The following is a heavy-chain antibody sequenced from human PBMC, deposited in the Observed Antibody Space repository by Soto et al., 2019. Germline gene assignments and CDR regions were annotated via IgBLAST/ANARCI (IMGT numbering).Heavy chain of an antibody. J-gene: IGHJ4*01. V-gene: IGHV3-7*05. CDR2: ITQEGTER. D-gene: IGHD3-9*01. CDR1: GFTFSNFW. Sequence: GGSLRLSCAASGFTFSNFWMAWVRQAPGKGLEWVANITQEGTERYYVDSVKGRFTISRDDPKKSVYLQMNSLRAEDTAVYYCARDFEAGFDYWGHGTLVTVSS. CDR3: ARDFEAGFDY.